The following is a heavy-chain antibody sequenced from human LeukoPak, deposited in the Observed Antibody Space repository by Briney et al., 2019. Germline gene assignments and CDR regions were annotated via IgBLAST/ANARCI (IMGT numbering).Heavy chain of an antibody. CDR3: ARDKITMVRGVNLVDV. CDR2: INPNSGGT. CDR1: GYTFTGYY. Sequence: ASVTVSCKASGYTFTGYYMHWVRQAPGQGLEWMGWINPNSGGTNYAQKFQGRVTMTRDTSISTAYMELSRLRSDDTAVYYCARDKITMVRGVNLVDVWGKGTTVTVSS. J-gene: IGHJ6*04. V-gene: IGHV1-2*02. D-gene: IGHD3-10*01.